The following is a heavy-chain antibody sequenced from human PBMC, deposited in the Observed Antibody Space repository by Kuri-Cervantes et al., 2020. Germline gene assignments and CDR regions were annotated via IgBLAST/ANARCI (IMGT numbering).Heavy chain of an antibody. Sequence: GSLRLSCTVSGGSISSYYWSWIRQPPGKGLEWIGYIYYSGSTNYNPSLKSRVTISVDTSKNQFSLKLSSVTAEDTAVYYCARMSSGWYVMRYWGQGTLVTVSS. CDR3: ARMSSGWYVMRY. V-gene: IGHV4-59*01. D-gene: IGHD6-19*01. J-gene: IGHJ4*02. CDR2: IYYSGST. CDR1: GGSISSYY.